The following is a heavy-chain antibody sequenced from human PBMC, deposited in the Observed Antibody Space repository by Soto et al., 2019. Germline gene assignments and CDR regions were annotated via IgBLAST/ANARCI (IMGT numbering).Heavy chain of an antibody. D-gene: IGHD5-12*01. J-gene: IGHJ5*02. CDR3: AKGDNLGPKTGYDFDP. V-gene: IGHV6-1*01. CDR1: GDSVSSNTAS. CDR2: TYFRSKWYN. Sequence: SKTLSLTCAISGDSVSSNTASWNWIRQSPSRGLEWLGRTYFRSKWYNDYAVSVKSRIIINPDTSNNQFSLQLNSVTPEDTAVYFCAKGDNLGPKTGYDFDPSGQRIMVTFSS.